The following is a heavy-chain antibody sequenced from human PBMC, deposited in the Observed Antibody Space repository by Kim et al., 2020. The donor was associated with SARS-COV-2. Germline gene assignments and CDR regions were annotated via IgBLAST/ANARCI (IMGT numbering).Heavy chain of an antibody. D-gene: IGHD3-3*01. J-gene: IGHJ6*02. Sequence: ASVKVSCKASGYTFTSYGIRWVRQAPGQGLEWMGCISGYNGDTKYAQKLQGRVTMTTDTSTSTAYMELRSLRSDDTAVYYCARVDGATIFGVEYYYGMDVWGQGTTVTVSS. CDR2: ISGYNGDT. CDR1: GYTFTSYG. V-gene: IGHV1-18*01. CDR3: ARVDGATIFGVEYYYGMDV.